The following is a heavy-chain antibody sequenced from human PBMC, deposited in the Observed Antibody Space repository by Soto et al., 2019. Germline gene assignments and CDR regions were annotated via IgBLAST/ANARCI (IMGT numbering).Heavy chain of an antibody. V-gene: IGHV1-69*02. CDR2: SIPILGIA. CDR1: GGTFSSYT. CDR3: ASWDYGDHRYFDY. J-gene: IGHJ4*02. Sequence: VQLVQSGAEVKKPGSSVKVSCKASGGTFSSYTISWVRQAPGQGLEWMGRSIPILGIANYAQKFQGRVTITADKSTSTDYMELSSLRSEDTAVYYCASWDYGDHRYFDYWGQGTLVTVSS. D-gene: IGHD4-17*01.